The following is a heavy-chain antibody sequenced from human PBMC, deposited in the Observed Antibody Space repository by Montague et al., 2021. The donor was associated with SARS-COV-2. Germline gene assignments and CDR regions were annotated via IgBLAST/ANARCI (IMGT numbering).Heavy chain of an antibody. V-gene: IGHV4-61*02. J-gene: IGHJ4*02. D-gene: IGHD5-12*01. Sequence: TLSLTCTVSGGSISSGSYYWSWIRQLAGKGLEWIGRIYTSGTTDYSXSLKSRVTISVDTSKNQFSLKLTSVTAADTAVYYCARAHSGSWAHLDNWGQGSLVTVSS. CDR3: ARAHSGSWAHLDN. CDR1: GGSISSGSYY. CDR2: IYTSGTT.